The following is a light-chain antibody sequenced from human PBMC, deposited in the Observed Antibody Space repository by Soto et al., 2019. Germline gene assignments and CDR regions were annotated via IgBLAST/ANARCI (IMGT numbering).Light chain of an antibody. V-gene: IGLV2-23*02. Sequence: QSVLTQPASVSGSPGQSITISCTGTSSVVGSYNLVSWYQQYPGKAPKLMIYEVSKRPSGVSNRFSGSKSGNTASLTISGLQAEDEADYYCCSYAGSSPYVFGTGTKVTVL. CDR1: SSVVGSYNL. J-gene: IGLJ1*01. CDR3: CSYAGSSPYV. CDR2: EVS.